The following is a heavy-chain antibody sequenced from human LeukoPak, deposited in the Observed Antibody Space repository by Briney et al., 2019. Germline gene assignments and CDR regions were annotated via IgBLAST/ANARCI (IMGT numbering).Heavy chain of an antibody. D-gene: IGHD2-15*01. CDR2: ISGSGGST. Sequence: PGGSLRLSCAASGFTFSSYAMSWVRQAPGKGLEWVSAISGSGGSTYYADSVKGRFTISRDSSQNTLFVQMNSLRAEDTAVYYCARQDCSGGSCYLDYWGQGILVTVSS. CDR1: GFTFSSYA. CDR3: ARQDCSGGSCYLDY. V-gene: IGHV3-23*01. J-gene: IGHJ4*02.